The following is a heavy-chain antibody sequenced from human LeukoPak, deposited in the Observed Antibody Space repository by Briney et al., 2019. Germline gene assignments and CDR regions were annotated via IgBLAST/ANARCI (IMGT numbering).Heavy chain of an antibody. D-gene: IGHD3-22*01. Sequence: VASVKVSXKASGGTFSSYAISWVRQAPGQGLEWMGGIIPIFGTANYAQKFQGRVTITTDESTSTAYMELSSLRSEDTAVYYCARGFYYYDSSGYLGYNWFDPWGQGTLVTVSS. V-gene: IGHV1-69*05. J-gene: IGHJ5*02. CDR3: ARGFYYYDSSGYLGYNWFDP. CDR1: GGTFSSYA. CDR2: IIPIFGTA.